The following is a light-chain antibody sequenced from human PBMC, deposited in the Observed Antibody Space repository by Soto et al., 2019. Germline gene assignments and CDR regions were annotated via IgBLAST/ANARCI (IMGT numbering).Light chain of an antibody. J-gene: IGKJ5*01. CDR2: GAY. CDR3: QQRHMWPIT. Sequence: EVVLTQSPVTLSLSPAERATLSCRASQSLRGLLAWYQQKPGQAPRLLIYGAYNRATGIPPRFSGSGSGTDFTLTISSLEPEDSAVYYCQQRHMWPITFGQGTRLEIK. V-gene: IGKV3-11*01. CDR1: QSLRGL.